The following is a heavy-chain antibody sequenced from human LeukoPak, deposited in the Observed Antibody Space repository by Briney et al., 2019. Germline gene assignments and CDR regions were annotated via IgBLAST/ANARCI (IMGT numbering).Heavy chain of an antibody. CDR3: ARVSPLIAVAGDFDY. CDR2: INPNSGGT. D-gene: IGHD6-19*01. V-gene: IGHV1-2*02. CDR1: GYTFTGYY. Sequence: ASVKVSCKASGYTFTGYYMHWVRQAPGQGLEWMGWINPNSGGTNYAQKFQGRVTMTRDTSISTAYMELSRLRSDDTAVYYSARVSPLIAVAGDFDYWGQGTLVTVSS. J-gene: IGHJ4*02.